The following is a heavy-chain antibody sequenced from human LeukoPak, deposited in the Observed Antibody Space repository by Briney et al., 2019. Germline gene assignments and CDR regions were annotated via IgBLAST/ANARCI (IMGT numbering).Heavy chain of an antibody. D-gene: IGHD3-3*01. V-gene: IGHV4-59*01. J-gene: IGHJ4*02. CDR2: IYYSGST. CDR1: GGSISSYY. Sequence: SETLSLTCTVSGGSISSYYWSWIRQPPGKGLEWIGYIYYSGSTNYNPSLKSRVTISVDTSKNQFSLKLSSVTAADTAVYYCARSVRSGGGYYFDYWGQGTLVTVSS. CDR3: ARSVRSGGGYYFDY.